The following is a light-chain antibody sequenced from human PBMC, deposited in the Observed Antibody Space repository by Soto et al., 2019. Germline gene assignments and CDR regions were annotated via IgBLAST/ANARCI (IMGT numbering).Light chain of an antibody. Sequence: QPVLTQPASVSGSPGQSITISCTGTSSDVGGYNYVSWYQQHPGKAPKVMIYEVSNRPSGVSNRFSGSKSGNTASLTISGLQAEDEADYYCSSYTTSSTLVFGGGTKLTVL. CDR3: SSYTTSSTLV. V-gene: IGLV2-14*01. CDR1: SSDVGGYNY. J-gene: IGLJ3*02. CDR2: EVS.